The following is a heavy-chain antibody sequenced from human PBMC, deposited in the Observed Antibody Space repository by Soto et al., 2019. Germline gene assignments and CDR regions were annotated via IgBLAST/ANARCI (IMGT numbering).Heavy chain of an antibody. Sequence: ASVKVSCKASGYTFTSYDINWVRQATGQGLEWMGWMNPNSGNTGYAQKFQGRVIMTRNTSISTAYMELSSLRSEDTAVYYCASAHFWSGYYDYWGQGTLVTVSS. V-gene: IGHV1-8*01. D-gene: IGHD3-3*02. CDR2: MNPNSGNT. J-gene: IGHJ4*02. CDR1: GYTFTSYD. CDR3: ASAHFWSGYYDY.